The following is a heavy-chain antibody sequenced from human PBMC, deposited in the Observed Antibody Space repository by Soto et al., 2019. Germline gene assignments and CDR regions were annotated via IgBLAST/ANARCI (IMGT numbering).Heavy chain of an antibody. J-gene: IGHJ4*02. CDR2: ISTYNGNT. CDR1: GYSFTTSG. CDR3: ARRLYGDYDY. Sequence: ASVKVSCKASGYSFTTSGITWVRQAPGQGLGWMGWISTYNGNTNYAQKLQDRVTLTTDTSTSTACMELRSLRSDDTAVYYCARRLYGDYDYWGQGTLVTVSS. D-gene: IGHD4-17*01. V-gene: IGHV1-18*01.